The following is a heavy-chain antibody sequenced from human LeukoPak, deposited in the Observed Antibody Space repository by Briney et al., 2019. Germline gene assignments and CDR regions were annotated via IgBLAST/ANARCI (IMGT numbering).Heavy chain of an antibody. CDR2: IRYDGSNK. CDR1: GFTFSSYG. J-gene: IGHJ4*02. CDR3: ARDQSSGGRWLDY. D-gene: IGHD2-15*01. Sequence: GGSLRLSCAASGFTFSSYGMHWVRQAPGKGLEWVAFIRYDGSNKYYADSVKGRFTISRDNSKNTVYLQMNSLSTEDTAMYYCARDQSSGGRWLDYWGRGTLVTASS. V-gene: IGHV3-30*02.